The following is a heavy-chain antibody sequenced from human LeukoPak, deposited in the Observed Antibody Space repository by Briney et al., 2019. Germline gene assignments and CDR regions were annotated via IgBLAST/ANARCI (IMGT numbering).Heavy chain of an antibody. CDR3: ARRQGGSPGVYYFDY. CDR2: IYTSGST. V-gene: IGHV4-61*02. Sequence: SETLSLTCTVSGGSISSGSYYWSWIRQPAGKGLEWIGRIYTSGSTNYNPSLKSRVTISVDTSKNQFPLKLSSVTAADTAVYYCARRQGGSPGVYYFDYWGQGTLVTVSS. CDR1: GGSISSGSYY. D-gene: IGHD1-26*01. J-gene: IGHJ4*02.